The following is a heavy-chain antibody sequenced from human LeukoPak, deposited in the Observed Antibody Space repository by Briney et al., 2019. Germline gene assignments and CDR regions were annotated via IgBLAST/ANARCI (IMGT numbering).Heavy chain of an antibody. CDR2: ISYDGSNK. J-gene: IGHJ4*02. Sequence: PGGSLRLSCAASGFTFSSYAMHWVRQAPGKGPEWVAVISYDGSNKYYADSVKGRFTISRDNSKNTLYMQMNSLRAEDTAVYYCAKDLYTYYYGSGSYYNPDYWGQGTLVTVSS. D-gene: IGHD3-10*01. CDR1: GFTFSSYA. CDR3: AKDLYTYYYGSGSYYNPDY. V-gene: IGHV3-30-3*01.